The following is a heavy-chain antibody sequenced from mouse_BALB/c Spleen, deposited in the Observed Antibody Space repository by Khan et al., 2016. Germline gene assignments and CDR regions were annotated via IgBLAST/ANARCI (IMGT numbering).Heavy chain of an antibody. CDR2: IDPENGHT. J-gene: IGHJ3*01. V-gene: IGHV14-1*02. D-gene: IGHD2-12*01. Sequence: VQLKESGAELVRPGALVKLSCKASGFNIKDYYLHWVKQRPEQGLEWVGWIDPENGHTIYDPKFQGKASMTADTSSNTAYLQLSSLTSEDTAVYDCAGEISYHTSRGFAYWGQGTLVIVSA. CDR3: AGEISYHTSRGFAY. CDR1: GFNIKDYY.